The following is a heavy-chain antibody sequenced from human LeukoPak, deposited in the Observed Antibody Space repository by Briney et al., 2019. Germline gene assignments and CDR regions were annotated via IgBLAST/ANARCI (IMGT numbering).Heavy chain of an antibody. CDR3: ARSFAYCGGDCYSSDY. D-gene: IGHD2-21*01. CDR2: IIPIFGTA. J-gene: IGHJ4*02. V-gene: IGHV1-69*13. CDR1: GGTFSSYA. Sequence: ASVKVSCKASGGTFSSYAISWVRQGPGQGLEWMGGIIPIFGTANYAQKFQGRVTITADESTSTAYMELSSLRSEDTAVYYCARSFAYCGGDCYSSDYWGQGTLVTFSS.